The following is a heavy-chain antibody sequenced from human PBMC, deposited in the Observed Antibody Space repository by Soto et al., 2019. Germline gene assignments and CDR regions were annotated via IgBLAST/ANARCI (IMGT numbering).Heavy chain of an antibody. V-gene: IGHV4-39*01. CDR3: ARHGSN. J-gene: IGHJ4*02. Sequence: LSLTCIVSGVSISNSSYYWGWIRRPPGKGLEWIGTIYYSGITYYNPSLKSRVTISVDTSKNQFSLKLTSVTAADTAVYYCARHGSNWGQGTLVTVSS. CDR1: GVSISNSSYY. CDR2: IYYSGIT.